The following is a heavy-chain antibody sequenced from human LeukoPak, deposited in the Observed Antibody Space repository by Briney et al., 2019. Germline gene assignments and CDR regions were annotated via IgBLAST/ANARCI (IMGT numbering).Heavy chain of an antibody. CDR3: ARGLDPVRRGAFDI. Sequence: ASVKVSCKASGYIFTDYHVHWVRQAPGQGLEWMGWISAYNGNTNYAQKLQGRVTMTTDTSTSTAYMELRSLRSDDTAVYYCARGLDPVRRGAFDIWGQGTMVTVSS. J-gene: IGHJ3*02. CDR2: ISAYNGNT. CDR1: GYIFTDYH. D-gene: IGHD3-10*01. V-gene: IGHV1-18*04.